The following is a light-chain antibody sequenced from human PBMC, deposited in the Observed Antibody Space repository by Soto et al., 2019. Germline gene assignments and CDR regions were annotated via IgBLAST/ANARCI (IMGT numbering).Light chain of an antibody. CDR2: NVN. Sequence: QYALTQPPSVSGSPGQSVTISCSGTSSDVGAYKYVSWYQQHPGKAHKVVIYNVNQLPSGVPDRFSGSKSGNTASLTISGLHAEDEVDYHCSSSAGMYNLGVFGGRTKLTGL. CDR1: SSDVGAYKY. V-gene: IGLV2-11*01. J-gene: IGLJ2*01. CDR3: SSSAGMYNLGV.